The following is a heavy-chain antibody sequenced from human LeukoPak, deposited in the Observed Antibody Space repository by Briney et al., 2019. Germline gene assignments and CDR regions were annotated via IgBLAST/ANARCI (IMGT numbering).Heavy chain of an antibody. CDR1: GGSISGTSYY. V-gene: IGHV4-39*07. CDR2: IYYSGST. J-gene: IGHJ5*02. CDR3: ARVQSRLSWFDP. Sequence: SETLSLTCTVSGGSISGTSYYWGWIRQPPGKGLEWIGSIYYSGSTYYNPSLKSRVTISVDTSKNQFSLKLSSVTTADTAVYYCARVQSRLSWFDPWGQGTLVTVSS.